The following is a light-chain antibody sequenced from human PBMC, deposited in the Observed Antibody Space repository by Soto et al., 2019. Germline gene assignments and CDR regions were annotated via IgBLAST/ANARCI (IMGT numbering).Light chain of an antibody. J-gene: IGKJ1*01. CDR1: QSIGSW. CDR2: DGT. CDR3: QSGT. Sequence: DIQMTQSPSTLSASVGDRVTITCRASQSIGSWLAWYQQKPGKAPKLLIYDGTTLDSGAPSRFSGSESDTEFTLTINSLQSDDLGIYYCQSGTLGQAPKVDI. V-gene: IGKV1-5*01.